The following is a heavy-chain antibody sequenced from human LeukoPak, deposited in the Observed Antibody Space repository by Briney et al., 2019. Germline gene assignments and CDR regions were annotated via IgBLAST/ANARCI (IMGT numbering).Heavy chain of an antibody. J-gene: IGHJ5*02. D-gene: IGHD1-7*01. CDR1: GGSISSYY. Sequence: SETLSLTCTVSGGSISSYYWSWIRQPPGKGLEWIGYIYHSGSTYYNPSLKSRVTISVDRSKNQFSLKLSSVTAADTAVYYCARLHIPGTTEWFDPWGQGTLVTVSS. V-gene: IGHV4-59*12. CDR2: IYHSGST. CDR3: ARLHIPGTTEWFDP.